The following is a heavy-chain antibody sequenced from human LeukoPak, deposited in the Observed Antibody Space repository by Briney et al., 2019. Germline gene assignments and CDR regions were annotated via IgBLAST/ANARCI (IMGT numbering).Heavy chain of an antibody. CDR2: ISYDGGNK. D-gene: IGHD6-19*01. CDR1: GFTFSSNA. CDR3: AKGNLVAGTGFDY. J-gene: IGHJ4*02. V-gene: IGHV3-30*04. Sequence: GGSPRLSCAASGFTFSSNAMHWVRQAPGKGLEWVAIISYDGGNKYYADSVKGRFTISRDNSKNTLYLQMNSLRAEDTAVYYCAKGNLVAGTGFDYWGQGTLVTVSS.